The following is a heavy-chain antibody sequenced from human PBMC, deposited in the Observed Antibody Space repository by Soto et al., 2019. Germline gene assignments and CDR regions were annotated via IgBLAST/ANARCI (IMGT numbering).Heavy chain of an antibody. CDR2: IYYSGST. V-gene: IGHV4-31*03. D-gene: IGHD6-13*01. CDR1: GGSISSGGYY. J-gene: IGHJ6*02. CDR3: ATGAAANSYYYYYGMDV. Sequence: SETLSLTCTVSGGSISSGGYYWSWIRQHPGKGLEWIGYIYYSGSTYYNPSLKSRVTISVDTSKNQFSLKLSSVTAADTAVYYCATGAAANSYYYYYGMDVWGQGTTVTVSS.